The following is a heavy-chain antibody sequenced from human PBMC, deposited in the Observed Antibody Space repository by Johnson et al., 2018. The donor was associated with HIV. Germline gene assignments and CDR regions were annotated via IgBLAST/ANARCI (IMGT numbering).Heavy chain of an antibody. D-gene: IGHD1-1*01. CDR2: ISFDGNLK. CDR1: GLSFSNFG. V-gene: IGHV3-33*03. J-gene: IGHJ3*01. Sequence: QMQLVESGGGVVQPGKSLTLSCVASGLSFSNFGIHWVRQAPGKGPEWVAVISFDGNLKKYADSMKGRFAISRNNADNSLYLQMNSLRVEDTALYFCATVWRNEGRHSFDVWGLGTMVTVSS. CDR3: ATVWRNEGRHSFDV.